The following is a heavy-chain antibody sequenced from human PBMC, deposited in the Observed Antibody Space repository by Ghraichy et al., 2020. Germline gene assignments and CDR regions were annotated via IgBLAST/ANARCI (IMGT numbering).Heavy chain of an antibody. CDR3: AREVLSTTPYPSADSFDV. CDR2: VSFDGKNT. J-gene: IGHJ3*01. Sequence: GESLRLSCAASGFTFGSYAMHWVRQAPGKGLEWVTVVSFDGKNTYYADSVKGRFTISRDNSNNTLNLQMKDLRLEDTAVYYCAREVLSTTPYPSADSFDVWGQGIKVTVSS. V-gene: IGHV3-30*01. CDR1: GFTFGSYA. D-gene: IGHD2-2*01.